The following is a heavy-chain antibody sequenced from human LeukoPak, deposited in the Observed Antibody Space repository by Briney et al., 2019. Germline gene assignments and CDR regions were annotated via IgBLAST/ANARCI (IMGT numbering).Heavy chain of an antibody. Sequence: PGGSLRLSCAASGFTFSSYAMSWVRQAPGKGLEWVSAISGSGGSTYYADSVKGRFTISRDNAKNSLYLQMNSLRAEDTAVYYCASGKCSGGSCYSSTIPYYYGMDVWGQGTTVTVSS. D-gene: IGHD2-15*01. CDR2: ISGSGGST. V-gene: IGHV3-23*01. J-gene: IGHJ6*02. CDR1: GFTFSSYA. CDR3: ASGKCSGGSCYSSTIPYYYGMDV.